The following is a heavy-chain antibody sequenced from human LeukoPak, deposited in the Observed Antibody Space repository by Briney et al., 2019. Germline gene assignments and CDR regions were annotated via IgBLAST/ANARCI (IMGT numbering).Heavy chain of an antibody. CDR3: AKGVYGEGSSWSGLFDY. CDR2: ISGSGGST. D-gene: IGHD6-13*01. Sequence: GGSLRLSCAASGFTFSSYAMSWVRQAPGKGLEWVSVISGSGGSTNYAASVKGRFIISRDNSKNTVYLQMNSLRAEDTAVYYCAKGVYGEGSSWSGLFDYWGQGTLVTVSS. J-gene: IGHJ4*02. V-gene: IGHV3-23*01. CDR1: GFTFSSYA.